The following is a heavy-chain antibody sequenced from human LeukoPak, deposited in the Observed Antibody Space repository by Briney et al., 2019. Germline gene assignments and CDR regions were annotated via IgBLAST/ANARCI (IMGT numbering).Heavy chain of an antibody. D-gene: IGHD3-3*01. CDR1: GFTFSSYG. CDR2: IRYDGSNK. Sequence: GGSLRPSCAASGFTFSSYGMHWVRQAPGKGLEWVAFIRYDGSNKYYADSVKGRFTISRDNSKNTLYLQMNSLRAEDTAVYYCAKDGVPYDSDPFDYWGQGTLVTVSS. CDR3: AKDGVPYDSDPFDY. J-gene: IGHJ4*02. V-gene: IGHV3-30*02.